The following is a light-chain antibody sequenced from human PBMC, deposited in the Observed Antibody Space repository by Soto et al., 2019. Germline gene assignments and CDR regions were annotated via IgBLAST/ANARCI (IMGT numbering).Light chain of an antibody. J-gene: IGKJ3*01. V-gene: IGKV3-15*01. CDR2: GAF. CDR1: QSINSN. Sequence: EIVMTQSPVTLSVSPGERATLSCRASQSINSNLAWYQQKPGQAPSLLIYGAFTRATGIPARFSGTGSGTDFTLTINRLEPEDFAVYYCQHYGNSPPSVTFGPGTKVDIK. CDR3: QHYGNSPPSVT.